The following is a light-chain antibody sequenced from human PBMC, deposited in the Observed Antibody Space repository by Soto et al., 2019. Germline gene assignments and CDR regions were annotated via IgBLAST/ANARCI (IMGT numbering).Light chain of an antibody. Sequence: EIVLTQAPTTLSFSPGERATLSCRASQTVTKYLAWYQQKPGQAPRLLIYDTSNRATGIPARFSGSGSETDFTLTISGLQPDDFAVYFCQQRSNWPFTFGPGTTVDFK. CDR1: QTVTKY. CDR2: DTS. J-gene: IGKJ3*01. V-gene: IGKV3-11*01. CDR3: QQRSNWPFT.